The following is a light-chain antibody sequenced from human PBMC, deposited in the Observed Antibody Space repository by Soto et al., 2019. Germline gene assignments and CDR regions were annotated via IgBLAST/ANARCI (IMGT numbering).Light chain of an antibody. CDR1: SSDVGSYNY. J-gene: IGLJ3*02. CDR2: EVS. V-gene: IGLV2-14*01. Sequence: QSALTQPASVSGSPGQSITISCTGTSSDVGSYNYVSWYQQHPGKAPNLMIYEVSNRPSGVSNRFSGYKSGNTASLPISGLQAEDEANCYCSSYTSISTRVFGGGTKVTVL. CDR3: SSYTSISTRV.